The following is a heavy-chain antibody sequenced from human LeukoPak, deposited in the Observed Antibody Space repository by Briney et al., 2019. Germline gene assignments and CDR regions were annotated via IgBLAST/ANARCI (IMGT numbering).Heavy chain of an antibody. J-gene: IGHJ4*02. CDR2: ISSSSSTI. CDR3: ARASHGNDY. D-gene: IGHD4-23*01. V-gene: IGHV3-48*04. CDR1: GFTFSSYS. Sequence: GGSLRLSCAASGFTFSSYSMNWVRQAPGKGLEWVSYISSSSSTIYYADSVKGRFTISRDNAKNSLYLQMNSLRAEDTAVYYCARASHGNDYWGQGTLVTVSS.